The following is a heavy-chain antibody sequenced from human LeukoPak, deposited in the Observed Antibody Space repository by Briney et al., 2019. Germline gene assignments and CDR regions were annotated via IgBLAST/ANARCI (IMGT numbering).Heavy chain of an antibody. V-gene: IGHV3-53*01. CDR2: IYADGTT. CDR3: ARETSARGVSTH. D-gene: IGHD3-10*01. J-gene: IGHJ4*02. CDR1: GFIVNTNY. Sequence: GGSLRLSCAASGFIVNTNYMTWVRQAPGRGLEWVLFIYADGTTYYADSVKGRFTISRDNTKNSLYLQMNSLRAEDTAFYYCARETSARGVSTHWGQGTLVTVSS.